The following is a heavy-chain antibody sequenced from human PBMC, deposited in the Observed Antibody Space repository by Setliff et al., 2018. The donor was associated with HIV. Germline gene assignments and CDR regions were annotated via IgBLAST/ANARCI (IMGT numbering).Heavy chain of an antibody. CDR2: VTSNSGNI. CDR3: ASARIPTGGVSTSLDF. Sequence: GGSLRLSCTASGFTFGDYAMHWVRQAPGKGLEWVSGVTSNSGNIDYADSVKGRFTISRDNAKNSLYLQMSSLRPEDTALYYCASARIPTGGVSTSLDFWGQGTLVTVSS. D-gene: IGHD3-3*01. J-gene: IGHJ4*02. V-gene: IGHV3-9*01. CDR1: GFTFGDYA.